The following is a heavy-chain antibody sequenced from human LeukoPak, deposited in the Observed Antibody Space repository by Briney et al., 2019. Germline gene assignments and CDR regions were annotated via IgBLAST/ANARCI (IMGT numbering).Heavy chain of an antibody. CDR3: ARGSPKHDS. CDR2: INHSGAT. Sequence: PSETLSLTCAVYGGSFSGYNWNWIRQPPGKGLEWIGEINHSGATKYNLSLKSRLTIAVDTSKNQFSLKLKSVSAADTAVYYCARGSPKHDSWGQGTLVIVSS. V-gene: IGHV4-34*01. J-gene: IGHJ5*01. CDR1: GGSFSGYN.